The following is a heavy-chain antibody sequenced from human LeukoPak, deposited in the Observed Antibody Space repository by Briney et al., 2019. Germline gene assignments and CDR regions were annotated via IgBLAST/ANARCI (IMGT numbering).Heavy chain of an antibody. Sequence: ASVKVSCKASGYTFTSYGISWVRQAPGQGLEWMGGISAYNGNTNYAQKLQGRVTMTTDTSTSTAYMELRSLRSDDTAVYYCARAHTAMPLWGNWFDPWGQGTLVTVSS. CDR3: ARAHTAMPLWGNWFDP. J-gene: IGHJ5*02. V-gene: IGHV1-18*01. CDR2: ISAYNGNT. D-gene: IGHD5-18*01. CDR1: GYTFTSYG.